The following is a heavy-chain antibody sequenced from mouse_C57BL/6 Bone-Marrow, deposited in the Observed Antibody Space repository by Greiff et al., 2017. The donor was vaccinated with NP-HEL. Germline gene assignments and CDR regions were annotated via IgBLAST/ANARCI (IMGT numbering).Heavy chain of an antibody. Sequence: QVQLQQPGAELVKPGASVKMSCKASGYTFNSYWITWVKQRPGQGLEWIGDIYPGSGSTNYNEKFKSKATLTVDTSSSTAYMQLSSLTSEDSAVYYCARWYYCSSSYYYAMDYWGQGTSVTVSS. J-gene: IGHJ4*01. CDR2: IYPGSGST. D-gene: IGHD1-1*01. V-gene: IGHV1-55*01. CDR1: GYTFNSYW. CDR3: ARWYYCSSSYYYAMDY.